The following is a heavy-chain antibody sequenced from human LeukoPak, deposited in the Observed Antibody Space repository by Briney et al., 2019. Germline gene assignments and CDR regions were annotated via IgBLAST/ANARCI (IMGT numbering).Heavy chain of an antibody. CDR3: TRVYDYVWGSYRPRREYYFDY. CDR1: GFTFGDYA. D-gene: IGHD3-16*02. CDR2: IRSKAYGGTT. J-gene: IGHJ4*02. V-gene: IGHV3-49*04. Sequence: PGRSLRLSCTASGFTFGDYAMSWVRQAPGKGLEWVGFIRSKAYGGTTEYAASVKGRFTISRDDSKSIAYLQMNSLKTEDTAVYYCTRVYDYVWGSYRPRREYYFDYWGQGTLVTV.